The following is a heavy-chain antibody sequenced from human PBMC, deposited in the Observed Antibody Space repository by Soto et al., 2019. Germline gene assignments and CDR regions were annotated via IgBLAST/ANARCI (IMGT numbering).Heavy chain of an antibody. CDR2: LDPSDSYT. J-gene: IGHJ4*02. D-gene: IGHD3-10*01. V-gene: IGHV5-10-1*01. CDR1: GYSFTNYW. CDR3: ARQSYYGSGTRGGLVDS. Sequence: EVQLVQSGAEVKKPGESLRISCKASGYSFTNYWIIWVRQMPGKGLEWMGRLDPSDSYTDYRPSFQGHVTISADNSINTAYLQWSSLEASDTAIYYCARQSYYGSGTRGGLVDSWGQGTLVTVSS.